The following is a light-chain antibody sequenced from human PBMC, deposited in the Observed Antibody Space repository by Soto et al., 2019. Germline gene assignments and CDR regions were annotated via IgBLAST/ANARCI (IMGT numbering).Light chain of an antibody. CDR1: QTISSW. Sequence: DIQMTQSPSTLSGSVGDRVTITCRASQTISSWLAWYQQKPGKAPNLLIYAASSLQSGVPSRFSGSGSGTDFTITISGLEPADLAVYDCQQRHNWPITFGQGTRLEIK. CDR2: AAS. V-gene: IGKV1-5*01. J-gene: IGKJ5*01. CDR3: QQRHNWPIT.